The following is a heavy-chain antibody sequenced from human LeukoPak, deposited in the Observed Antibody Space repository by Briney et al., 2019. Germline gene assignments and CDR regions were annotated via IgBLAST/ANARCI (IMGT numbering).Heavy chain of an antibody. CDR1: GGSVSTYY. CDR2: IYYSGST. V-gene: IGHV4-59*02. CDR3: ASTSGYCSGGNCYSAFDY. J-gene: IGHJ4*02. D-gene: IGHD2-15*01. Sequence: SETLSLTCTVSGGSVSTYYGNWIRQPPGKGLEWIGYIYYSGSTNYNPSLKSRLTISVDTSNNQFSLKLSSVTAADTAVYYCASTSGYCSGGNCYSAFDYWGQGTLVTVSS.